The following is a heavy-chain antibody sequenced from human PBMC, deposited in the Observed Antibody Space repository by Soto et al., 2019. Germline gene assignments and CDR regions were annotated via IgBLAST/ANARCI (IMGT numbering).Heavy chain of an antibody. D-gene: IGHD3-3*01. Sequence: PGGSLRLSCAASGFTFSTHAIHWVRQAPGKGLEWVSIISGGGGSTYYADSVKGRFTISRDNSKNTLYLQMNSLRAEDTAVYYCAKAYLAHPTIFGVVMPPGGYYYMDVWGKGTTVTVSS. J-gene: IGHJ6*03. CDR1: GFTFSTHA. CDR3: AKAYLAHPTIFGVVMPPGGYYYMDV. CDR2: ISGGGGST. V-gene: IGHV3-23*01.